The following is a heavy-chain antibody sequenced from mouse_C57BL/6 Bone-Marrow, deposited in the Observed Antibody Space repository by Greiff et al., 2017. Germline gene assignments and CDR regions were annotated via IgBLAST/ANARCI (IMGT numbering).Heavy chain of an antibody. CDR2: ISSGGSYT. J-gene: IGHJ1*03. V-gene: IGHV5-6*01. CDR1: GFTFSSYG. Sequence: EVHLVESGGDLVKPGGSLKLSCAASGFTFSSYGMSWVRQTPDKRLEWVATISSGGSYTYYPDSVKGRFTISRDNAKNTLYLQMSSLKSEDTAMYYCARQFYYGDSWWYFDVWGTGTTVTVSS. D-gene: IGHD1-1*01. CDR3: ARQFYYGDSWWYFDV.